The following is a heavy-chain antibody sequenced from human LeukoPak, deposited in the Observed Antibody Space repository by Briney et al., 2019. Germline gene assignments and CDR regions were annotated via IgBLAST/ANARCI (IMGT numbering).Heavy chain of an antibody. J-gene: IGHJ6*03. D-gene: IGHD2-8*01. CDR2: IYYSGST. V-gene: IGHV4-59*01. CDR3: GXXXXXXXXXXXXIKWRYMDV. Sequence: SGGXXXXYXWSWIRQPPGKGLXWIGYIYYSGSTNYNPSLKRRVTISVDTSKNQFSLKLSSVTAADTAVYYCGXXXXXXXXXXXXIKWRYMDVWGKGTTVTVSS. CDR1: GGXXXXYX.